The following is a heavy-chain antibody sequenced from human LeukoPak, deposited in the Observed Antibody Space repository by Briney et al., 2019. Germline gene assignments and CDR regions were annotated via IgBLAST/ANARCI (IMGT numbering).Heavy chain of an antibody. V-gene: IGHV1-18*01. CDR1: GYTFTSYG. CDR3: ARARQANGTIPRYCSGGSCYGWFDP. Sequence: GASVKVSCKASGYTFTSYGISWVRQAPGQGLEWMGWISAYNGNTNYAQKLQGRVTMTTDTSTSTAYMELRSLRSDDTAVYYCARARQANGTIPRYCSGGSCYGWFDPWGQGTLVTVSS. CDR2: ISAYNGNT. J-gene: IGHJ5*02. D-gene: IGHD2-15*01.